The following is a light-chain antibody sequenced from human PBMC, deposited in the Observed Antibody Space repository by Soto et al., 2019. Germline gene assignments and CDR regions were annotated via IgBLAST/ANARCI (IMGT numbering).Light chain of an antibody. CDR2: DAS. CDR3: QSRSSWPPVLT. CDR1: QSVKTY. J-gene: IGKJ4*01. Sequence: ETVLTQSPATLSLSPGERATLSCRASQSVKTYLAWYQQKPGQVPRLLIYDASNRATGIPARFSGSGSGTEYTLAISSLAPEDFAVDYCQSRSSWPPVLTFGGGTKVEIK. V-gene: IGKV3-11*01.